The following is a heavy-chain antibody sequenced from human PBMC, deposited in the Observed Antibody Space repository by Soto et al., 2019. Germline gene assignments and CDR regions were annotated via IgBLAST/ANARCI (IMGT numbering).Heavy chain of an antibody. J-gene: IGHJ3*02. D-gene: IGHD1-26*01. CDR3: ATASIYLVGATTSAFDI. V-gene: IGHV1-24*01. CDR2: FDPEDGET. Sequence: ASVKVSCKVSGYTLTELSMHWVRQAPGKGLEWMGGFDPEDGETIYAQKFQGRVTMTEDTSTDTAYMELSSLRSEDTAVYYCATASIYLVGATTSAFDIWGQGTMVTV. CDR1: GYTLTELS.